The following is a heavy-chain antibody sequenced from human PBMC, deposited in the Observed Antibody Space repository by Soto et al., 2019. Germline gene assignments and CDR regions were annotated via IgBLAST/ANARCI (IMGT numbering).Heavy chain of an antibody. V-gene: IGHV1-69*01. CDR3: AVAMVREILIFESSGMHV. CDR1: GGSFNNYA. CDR2: IIPNFDTP. Sequence: QVHLVQSGAEVKKPGSSVKVSCKTSGGSFNNYAVSWVRQAPGQGLEWMGGIIPNFDTPNYAQKFQDRVTRIADESTSTVYMELRSLRSNDTAVYYCAVAMVREILIFESSGMHVWGQGTTVIVSS. J-gene: IGHJ6*02. D-gene: IGHD3-10*01.